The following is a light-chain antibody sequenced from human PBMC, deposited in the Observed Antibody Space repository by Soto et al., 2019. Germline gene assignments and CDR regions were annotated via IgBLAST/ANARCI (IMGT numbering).Light chain of an antibody. CDR2: GAS. V-gene: IGKV3-15*01. Sequence: EIVMTQSPATLSVSPGERATLSCRASQSVSSNLVWYQQKPGQAPRLLIYGASTRATGIPARFSGSGSGTEFTLTINSLQSDDLAVYYCQQYDKWPRTFGQGTKVEIK. CDR3: QQYDKWPRT. J-gene: IGKJ1*01. CDR1: QSVSSN.